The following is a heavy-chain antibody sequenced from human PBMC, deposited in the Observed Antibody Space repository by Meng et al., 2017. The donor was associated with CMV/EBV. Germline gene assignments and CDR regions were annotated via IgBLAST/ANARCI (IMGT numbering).Heavy chain of an antibody. CDR2: IYWDDDK. Sequence: HIALKEACSTMVNTTQSLTLTCTVSGFSLRTSGVGVCLIRQPPGEALEWLALIYWDDDKRYSPSLKSRLTITKDTSKNQVVLTMTNMDPVDTATYYCASLDVVTNWFDPWGQGTLVTVSS. V-gene: IGHV2-5*02. CDR3: ASLDVVTNWFDP. D-gene: IGHD5-12*01. J-gene: IGHJ5*02. CDR1: GFSLRTSGVG.